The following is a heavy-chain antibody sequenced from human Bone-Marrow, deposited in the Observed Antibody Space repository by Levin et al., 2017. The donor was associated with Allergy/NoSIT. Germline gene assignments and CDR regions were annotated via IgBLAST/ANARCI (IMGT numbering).Heavy chain of an antibody. V-gene: IGHV3-15*01. CDR1: GFTFSNAW. CDR3: TTEVVAGPFDY. J-gene: IGHJ4*02. D-gene: IGHD2-15*01. Sequence: GESLKISCAASGFTFSNAWMSWVRQAPGKGLEWVGRIKSKTDGGTTDYAAPVKGRFTISRDDSKNTLYLQMNSLKTEDTAVYYCTTEVVAGPFDYWGQGTLVTVSS. CDR2: IKSKTDGGTT.